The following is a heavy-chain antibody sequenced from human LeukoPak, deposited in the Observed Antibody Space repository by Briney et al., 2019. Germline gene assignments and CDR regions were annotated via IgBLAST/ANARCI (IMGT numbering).Heavy chain of an antibody. V-gene: IGHV4-39*01. CDR2: IYYSGST. J-gene: IGHJ4*02. Sequence: SETLSLTCTVSGDSISSSSYYWGWIRQPPGKGLEWIGSIYYSGSTYYNPSLKSRVTISVDTSKNQFSLKLTSVTAADTAVYYCAIRSRIAAAGDYWGQGTLVTVSS. CDR1: GDSISSSSYY. D-gene: IGHD6-13*01. CDR3: AIRSRIAAAGDY.